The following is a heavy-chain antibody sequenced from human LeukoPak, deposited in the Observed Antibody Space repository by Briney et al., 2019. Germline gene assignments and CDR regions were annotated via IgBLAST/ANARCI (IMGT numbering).Heavy chain of an antibody. D-gene: IGHD3-9*01. J-gene: IGHJ4*02. CDR2: IKQDGSEK. CDR3: ARDPIIDN. V-gene: IGHV3-7*01. Sequence: GGSLRLSCAASGFTFSNFWMSWVRQAPGKGLEWVANIKQDGSEKCFVDSVKGRFTISRDNAKNSLFLQMNSLRAEDTAVYYCARDPIIDNWGQGILVTVSS. CDR1: GFTFSNFW.